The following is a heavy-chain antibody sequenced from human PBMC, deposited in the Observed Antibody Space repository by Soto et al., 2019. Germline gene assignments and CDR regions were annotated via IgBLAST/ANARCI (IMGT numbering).Heavy chain of an antibody. J-gene: IGHJ4*02. Sequence: QITLKKSGPTLVKPTQTLTLTCTFSGFSLSSSGVGVGWIRQPPGKALEWLALIYWDNYKQYSPSLKNRFTITKDTSKNQVVLTMTKMEPVDTGTYYCARVMGSGTVGVFDYWGQGTLVTVSS. CDR1: GFSLSSSGVG. CDR2: IYWDNYK. V-gene: IGHV2-5*02. D-gene: IGHD6-13*01. CDR3: ARVMGSGTVGVFDY.